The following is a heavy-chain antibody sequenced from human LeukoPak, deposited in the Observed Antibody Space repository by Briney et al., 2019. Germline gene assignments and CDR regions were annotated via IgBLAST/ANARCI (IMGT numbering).Heavy chain of an antibody. J-gene: IGHJ5*02. D-gene: IGHD5-12*01. CDR1: GGSISSYY. V-gene: IGHV4-59*01. CDR3: ARSGGYSGYDP. Sequence: PSETLSLTCTVSGGSISSYYWSWIRQPPGKGLEWIGYIYYSGSTNYNPSLKSRVTISVDTSKNQFSLKLSSVTAADTAVYYCARSGGYSGYDPWGQGTLVTVSS. CDR2: IYYSGST.